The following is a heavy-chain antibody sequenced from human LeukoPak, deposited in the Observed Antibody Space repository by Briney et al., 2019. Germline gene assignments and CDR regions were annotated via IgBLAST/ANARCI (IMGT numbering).Heavy chain of an antibody. CDR2: INHSGST. Sequence: PSETLSLTCAVYGGSFSGYYWSWIRQPPGKGLEWIGEINHSGSTNYNPSLKSRVTISVDTSKNQFSLKLSSVTAADTAVYYCARSRSAGYSYGYYCDYWGQGTLVTVSS. V-gene: IGHV4-34*01. CDR1: GGSFSGYY. CDR3: ARSRSAGYSYGYYCDY. J-gene: IGHJ4*02. D-gene: IGHD5-18*01.